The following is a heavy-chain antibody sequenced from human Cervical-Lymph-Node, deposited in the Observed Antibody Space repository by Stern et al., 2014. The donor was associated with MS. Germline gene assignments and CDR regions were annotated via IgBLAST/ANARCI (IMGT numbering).Heavy chain of an antibody. D-gene: IGHD2-2*03. CDR3: GRWISGSPDY. Sequence: EVQLAQSGGGLVQPGGSLRLSCAASGYTVSDHYMDWVRQTPGKGLEWVGRIKNRANGDTTEYAASVRGRFIISRDESRNSVYLQMNSLKIEDTAVYYCGRWISGSPDYWGQGTLVTVSS. J-gene: IGHJ4*02. V-gene: IGHV3-72*01. CDR1: GYTVSDHY. CDR2: IKNRANGDTT.